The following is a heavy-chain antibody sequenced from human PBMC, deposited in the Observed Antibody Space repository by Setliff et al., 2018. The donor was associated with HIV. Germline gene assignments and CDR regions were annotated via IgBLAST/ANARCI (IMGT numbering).Heavy chain of an antibody. CDR2: INHGGSA. CDR1: GGSISSAYYY. CDR3: ARAPITIFGVLIMPGSYDY. Sequence: SETLSLTCTVSGGSISSAYYYWTWIRQSPGKGLEWIGEINHGGSANFNPSLKSRVTISVDTSKNQFSLKLSSVTAAGTAVYYCARAPITIFGVLIMPGSYDYWGQGTLVTVSS. D-gene: IGHD3-3*01. V-gene: IGHV4-39*01. J-gene: IGHJ4*02.